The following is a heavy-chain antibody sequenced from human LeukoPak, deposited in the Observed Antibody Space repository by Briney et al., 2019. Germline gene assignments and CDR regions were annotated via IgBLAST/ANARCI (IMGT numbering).Heavy chain of an antibody. CDR1: GGSISSYY. Sequence: SETLSLTCTVSGGSISSYYWSWVRQPPGKGLEWIGYIHYSGSTNYSPSLKSRVTISVDTSKNQFSLKLSSVTAADTAVYDCARVEEGYGSGRRENYYYYYMDVWGKGTTVTISS. V-gene: IGHV4-59*01. J-gene: IGHJ6*03. D-gene: IGHD3-10*01. CDR3: ARVEEGYGSGRRENYYYYYMDV. CDR2: IHYSGST.